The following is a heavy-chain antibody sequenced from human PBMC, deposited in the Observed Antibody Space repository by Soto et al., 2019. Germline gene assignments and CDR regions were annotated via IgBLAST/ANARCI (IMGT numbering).Heavy chain of an antibody. CDR3: VKDDGDYSFDY. CDR2: INQGGSEK. D-gene: IGHD4-17*01. Sequence: LRLSCGASGFTFSTYWMSWVREAPGKGLEWVAKINQGGSEKWSADSVKGRFTISRDNAKNSLYLQLNSLGAEDTAVYYCVKDDGDYSFDYWGQGTLVTVSS. J-gene: IGHJ4*02. V-gene: IGHV3-7*03. CDR1: GFTFSTYW.